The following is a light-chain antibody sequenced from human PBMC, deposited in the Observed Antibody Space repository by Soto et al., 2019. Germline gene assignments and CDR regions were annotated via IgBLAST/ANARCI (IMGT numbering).Light chain of an antibody. V-gene: IGLV2-23*01. CDR3: CSYVGSTTYV. CDR1: SNDVGRYNQ. J-gene: IGLJ1*01. CDR2: DGS. Sequence: QSVLTQPASVSGSPGQSITISCTGSSNDVGRYNQVSWYQQHPGKAPKVMIYDGSQRPSGVSNRFSGSKSGNTASLTISGLQAEDEVDYYCCSYVGSTTYVFGTGTKLTVL.